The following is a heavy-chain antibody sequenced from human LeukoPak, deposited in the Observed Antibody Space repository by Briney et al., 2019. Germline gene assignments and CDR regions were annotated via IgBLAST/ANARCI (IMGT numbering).Heavy chain of an antibody. CDR3: AKDTWDEPNFFDY. V-gene: IGHV3-30*02. Sequence: GGSLSLSCAAPGFTSSSYGMHWVRQAPAKGLEWVAFIRYDGSNKYYADSVKGRFTISRDNSKNTLYLQMNSLRAEDTAVYYCAKDTWDEPNFFDYWGQGTLVTVSS. J-gene: IGHJ4*02. D-gene: IGHD1-26*01. CDR2: IRYDGSNK. CDR1: GFTSSSYG.